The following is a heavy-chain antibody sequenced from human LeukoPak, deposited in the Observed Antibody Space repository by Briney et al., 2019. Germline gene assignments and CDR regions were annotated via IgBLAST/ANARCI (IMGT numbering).Heavy chain of an antibody. CDR3: AREAIKVDYGDYVRSFDI. V-gene: IGHV4-59*01. J-gene: IGHJ3*02. CDR2: IYYSGST. CDR1: GGSISSYY. Sequence: SETLSLTCTVSGGSISSYYWSWIRQPPGKGLEWIGYIYYSGSTNYNPSLKSRVTISVDTSKNQFSLKLSSATAADTAVYYCAREAIKVDYGDYVRSFDIWGQGTMVTVSS. D-gene: IGHD4-17*01.